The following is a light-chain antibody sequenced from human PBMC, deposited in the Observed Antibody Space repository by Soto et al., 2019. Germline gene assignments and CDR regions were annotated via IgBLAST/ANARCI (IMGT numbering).Light chain of an antibody. V-gene: IGKV1-9*01. CDR1: RGISSY. J-gene: IGKJ5*01. CDR2: SAS. Sequence: IQLTPSPSSPSASVVDRVTITCQASRGISSYLAWYQQKPGKAPKLLVYSASTLQSGVPSRFSGSGSGPDFTLTISSLQPEDSATYFCQQLSSYPQTFGQGTRLEIK. CDR3: QQLSSYPQT.